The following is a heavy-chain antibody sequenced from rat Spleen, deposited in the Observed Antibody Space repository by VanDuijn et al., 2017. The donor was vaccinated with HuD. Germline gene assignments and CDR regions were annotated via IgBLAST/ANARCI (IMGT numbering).Heavy chain of an antibody. D-gene: IGHD4-3*01. Sequence: EVQLVETGGGLVQPGRSLKLSCVASGFTFSKYWMYWVRQAPGKGLEWVSSISSDGFNTYYPDSVKGRFTISRDNAENTVYLQMNSLRSEDTATYYCAVSGYGYWGQGFMVTVSS. CDR3: AVSGYGY. CDR2: ISSDGFNT. V-gene: IGHV5-58*01. CDR1: GFTFSKYW. J-gene: IGHJ2*01.